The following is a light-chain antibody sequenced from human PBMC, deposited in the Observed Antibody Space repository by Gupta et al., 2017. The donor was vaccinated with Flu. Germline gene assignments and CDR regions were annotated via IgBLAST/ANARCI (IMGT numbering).Light chain of an antibody. J-gene: IGLJ1*01. CDR1: KFGSKF. Sequence: SSVLPQPPSVSVTPGRTPSITCSGDKFGSKFAYWYQQKPGQSPLLVIYQDGKRPSGIPERFSGSNSGNTATLTITRTQAMDDDDYYCQAWDSDIGVFGTGTRVTVL. CDR2: QDG. CDR3: QAWDSDIGV. V-gene: IGLV3-1*01.